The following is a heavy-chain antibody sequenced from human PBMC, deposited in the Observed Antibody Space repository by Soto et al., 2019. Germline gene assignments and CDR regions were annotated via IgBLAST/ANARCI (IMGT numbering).Heavy chain of an antibody. Sequence: QVTLKESGPALVKPTETLTLTCTGSGFSLTTGKMGVSWNRQPPGKALEWLAHIFSYNERSYSTSLQGRLTISKDTSGSQVVLSMTNVDPVDTATYYCARMKVDSYQCYYAMDVWGQGTTVTVSS. CDR3: ARMKVDSYQCYYAMDV. CDR1: GFSLTTGKMG. D-gene: IGHD3-9*01. CDR2: IFSYNER. V-gene: IGHV2-26*01. J-gene: IGHJ6*02.